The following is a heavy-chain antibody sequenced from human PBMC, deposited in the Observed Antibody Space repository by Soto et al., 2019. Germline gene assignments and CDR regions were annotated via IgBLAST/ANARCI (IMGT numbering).Heavy chain of an antibody. CDR2: ISGSGGST. V-gene: IGHV3-23*01. CDR3: AKDRSYGSLEVPAAYYRDY. CDR1: GFTFSSYA. J-gene: IGHJ4*02. D-gene: IGHD2-2*01. Sequence: GGSLRLSCAASGFTFSSYAMSWVRQAPGKGLEWVSAISGSGGSTYYADSVKGRFTISRDNSKNTLYLQMNSLRAEDTAVYYCAKDRSYGSLEVPAAYYRDYWGQGTLVTVLL.